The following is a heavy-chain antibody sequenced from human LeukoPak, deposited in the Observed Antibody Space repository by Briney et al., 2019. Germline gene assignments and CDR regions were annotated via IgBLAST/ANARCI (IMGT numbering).Heavy chain of an antibody. CDR3: ASKYYYDSSGYSFDY. D-gene: IGHD3-22*01. CDR2: IYYSGST. Sequence: SQTLPLTCTVSGGSISSGGYYWSWIRQHPGKGLEWIGYIYYSGSTYYNPSLKSRVTISVDTSKNQFSLKLSSVTAADTAVYYCASKYYYDSSGYSFDYWGQGTLVTVSS. CDR1: GGSISSGGYY. V-gene: IGHV4-31*03. J-gene: IGHJ4*02.